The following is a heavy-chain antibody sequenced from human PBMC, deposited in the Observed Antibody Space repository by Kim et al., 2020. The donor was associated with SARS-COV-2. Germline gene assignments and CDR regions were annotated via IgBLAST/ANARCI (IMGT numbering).Heavy chain of an antibody. CDR3: ARNNPADHYGSGSYPNWFDP. D-gene: IGHD3-10*01. CDR1: GGSISSSSYY. Sequence: SETLSLTCTVSGGSISSSSYYWGWIRQPPGKGLEWIGSIYYSGSTYYNPSLKSRVTISVDTSKNQFSLKLSSVTAADTAVYYCARNNPADHYGSGSYPNWFDPWGQGTLVTVSS. CDR2: IYYSGST. J-gene: IGHJ5*02. V-gene: IGHV4-39*01.